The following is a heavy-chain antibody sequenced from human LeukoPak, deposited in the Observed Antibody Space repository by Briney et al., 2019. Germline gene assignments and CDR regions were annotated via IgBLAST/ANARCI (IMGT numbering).Heavy chain of an antibody. V-gene: IGHV3-74*01. Sequence: GGSLRLSCAASGFTFSSYWMHWARQAPGKGLVWVSRINSDGSTTSYADSVKGRFTISRDNAKNTLYLQMNSLRAEDTAVYYCARDRGHTAIDYWGQGTLVTVSS. CDR2: INSDGSTT. J-gene: IGHJ4*02. CDR1: GFTFSSYW. D-gene: IGHD5-18*01. CDR3: ARDRGHTAIDY.